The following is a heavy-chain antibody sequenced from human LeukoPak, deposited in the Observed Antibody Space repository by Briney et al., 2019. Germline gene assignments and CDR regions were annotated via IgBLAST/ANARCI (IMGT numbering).Heavy chain of an antibody. V-gene: IGHV4-4*07. Sequence: SKTLSLTCTVSGGSISSYYWSWIRQPAGKGLEWIGRIYTSGSTNYNPSLKSRVTMSVDTSKNQFSLKLSSVTAADTAVYYCARDGLYYDFWSGYYHYYYMDVWGKGTTVTVSS. CDR3: ARDGLYYDFWSGYYHYYYMDV. CDR2: IYTSGST. D-gene: IGHD3-3*01. CDR1: GGSISSYY. J-gene: IGHJ6*03.